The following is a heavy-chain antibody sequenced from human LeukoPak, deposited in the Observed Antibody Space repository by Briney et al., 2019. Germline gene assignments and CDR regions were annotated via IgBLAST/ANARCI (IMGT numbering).Heavy chain of an antibody. CDR2: IIPDGSAK. Sequence: GGSPRLSCAASGFTFNTWMAWVRQAPGKGLEWVASIIPDGSAKYYVDSVKGRFTISRDNAMNSLYLQLNSLRVEDTAVYYCADVDSGAWGQGTLVTVSS. V-gene: IGHV3-7*01. D-gene: IGHD6-19*01. J-gene: IGHJ5*02. CDR1: GFTFNTW. CDR3: ADVDSGA.